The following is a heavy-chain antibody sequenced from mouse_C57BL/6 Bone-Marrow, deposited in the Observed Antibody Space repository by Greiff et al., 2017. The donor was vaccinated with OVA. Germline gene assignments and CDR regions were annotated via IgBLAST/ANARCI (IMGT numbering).Heavy chain of an antibody. J-gene: IGHJ1*03. V-gene: IGHV1-81*01. CDR1: GYTFTSYG. CDR2: IYPRSGNT. Sequence: VQRVESGAELARPGASVKLSCKASGYTFTSYGISWVKQRTGQGLEWIGEIYPRSGNTYYNEKFKGKATLTADKSSSTAYMELRSLTSEDSAVYFCARNDPYFDVWGTGTTVTVSS. CDR3: ARNDPYFDV.